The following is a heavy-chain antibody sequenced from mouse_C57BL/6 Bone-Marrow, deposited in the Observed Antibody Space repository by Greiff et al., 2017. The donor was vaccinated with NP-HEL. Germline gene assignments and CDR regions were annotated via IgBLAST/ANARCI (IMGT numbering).Heavy chain of an antibody. J-gene: IGHJ1*03. CDR1: GYTFTDYY. V-gene: IGHV1-19*01. Sequence: EVKLMESGPVLVKPGASVKMSCKASGYTFTDYYMNWVKQSHGKSLEWIGVINPYNGGTSYNQKFKGKATLTVDKSSSTAYMELNSLTSEDSAVYYCAREGRGYFDVWGTGTTVTVSS. CDR3: AREGRGYFDV. CDR2: INPYNGGT.